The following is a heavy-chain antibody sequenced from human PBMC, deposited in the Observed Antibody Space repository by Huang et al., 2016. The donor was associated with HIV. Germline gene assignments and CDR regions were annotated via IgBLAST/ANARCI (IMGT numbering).Heavy chain of an antibody. D-gene: IGHD5-18*01. Sequence: QVQLVESGGGVVQPGGSLRLSCAASGFTFSSFGMHWVRQAPGKGLEWAGFVRYDGNNYYYADSVKGRFTISRDNSKNTLYFQMNSLRPDDTAVYYCVKDLTYTYGRHFDHWGQGTLVTVSS. J-gene: IGHJ4*02. CDR2: VRYDGNNY. CDR3: VKDLTYTYGRHFDH. V-gene: IGHV3-30*02. CDR1: GFTFSSFG.